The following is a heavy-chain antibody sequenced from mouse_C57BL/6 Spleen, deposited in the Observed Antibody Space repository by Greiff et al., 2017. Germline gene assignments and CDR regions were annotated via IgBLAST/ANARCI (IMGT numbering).Heavy chain of an antibody. CDR3: ASSLYYSNYVTWFAY. CDR1: GYTFTSYG. CDR2: IYPRSGNT. J-gene: IGHJ3*01. Sequence: QVQLQQSGAELARPGASVKLSCKASGYTFTSYGISWVKQRTGQGLEWIGEIYPRSGNTYYNEKFKGKATLTADKSSSTAYMELRSLTSEDSAVYFCASSLYYSNYVTWFAYWGQGTLVTVSA. V-gene: IGHV1-81*01. D-gene: IGHD2-5*01.